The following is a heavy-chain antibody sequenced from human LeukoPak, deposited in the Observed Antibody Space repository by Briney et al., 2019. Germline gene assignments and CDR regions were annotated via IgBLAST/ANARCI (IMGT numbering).Heavy chain of an antibody. CDR3: AKVVAGNIDYYFDY. D-gene: IGHD2/OR15-2a*01. V-gene: IGHV3-48*01. CDR2: ISSSSTII. CDR1: GFTFSSHS. J-gene: IGHJ4*02. Sequence: GGSLRLSCAASGFTFSSHSMNWVRQTPGKGLEWISYISSSSTIIHYADSVKGRFTISRDNSKNTVYLQMRNLRVEHTAVYYCAKVVAGNIDYYFDYWGQGTLVAVSS.